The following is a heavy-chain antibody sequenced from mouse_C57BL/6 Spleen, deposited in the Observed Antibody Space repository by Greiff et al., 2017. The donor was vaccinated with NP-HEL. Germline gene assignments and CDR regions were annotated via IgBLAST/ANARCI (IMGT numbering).Heavy chain of an antibody. J-gene: IGHJ2*01. CDR2: IDPETGGT. Sequence: QVQLKESGAELVRPGASVTLSCKASGYTFTGYEMHWVKQTPVHGLEWIGAIDPETGGTAYNQKFKGKAILTADKSSSPAYMELRSLTSEDSAVYYCTRRAITTVVAFDYWGQGTTLTVSS. V-gene: IGHV1-15*01. CDR3: TRRAITTVVAFDY. CDR1: GYTFTGYE. D-gene: IGHD1-1*01.